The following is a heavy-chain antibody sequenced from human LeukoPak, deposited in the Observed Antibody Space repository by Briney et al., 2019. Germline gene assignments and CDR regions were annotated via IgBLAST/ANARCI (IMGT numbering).Heavy chain of an antibody. CDR1: GFTFSSYS. CDR2: ISSSSSYI. Sequence: GGSLRLSCAASGFTFSSYSMNWVRQAPGKGLEWVSSISSSSSYIYYADSVKGRITISRDNAKNSLYLQMNSLRAEDTAVYYCARARQSYYYMDVWGKGTTVTVSS. CDR3: ARARQSYYYMDV. V-gene: IGHV3-21*01. J-gene: IGHJ6*03.